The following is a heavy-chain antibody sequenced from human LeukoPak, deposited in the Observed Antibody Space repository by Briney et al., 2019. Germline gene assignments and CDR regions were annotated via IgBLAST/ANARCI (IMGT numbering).Heavy chain of an antibody. CDR1: VDSIRSYY. CDR3: ARDRGGTYVY. Sequence: SETLSLTCTFSVDSIRSYYWSWIRQPPGKGLEWIGYIYYSGSTNYNPSLKSRVTTSVDTSKNQSSLKVSSVTAADTAVYYCARDRGGTYVYWGQGTLVTVSS. J-gene: IGHJ4*02. V-gene: IGHV4-59*01. D-gene: IGHD1-1*01. CDR2: IYYSGST.